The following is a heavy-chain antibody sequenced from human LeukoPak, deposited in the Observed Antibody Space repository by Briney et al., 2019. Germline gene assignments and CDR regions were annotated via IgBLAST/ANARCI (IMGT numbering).Heavy chain of an antibody. Sequence: SETLSLTCAVYGGSFSGYYWSWIRQPPGKGLEWIGEINRSGSTNYNPSLKSRVTISVDTSKNQFSLKLSSVTAADTAVYYCASVTSPNDAFDIWGQGTMVTVS. CDR2: INRSGST. V-gene: IGHV4-34*01. D-gene: IGHD1-14*01. CDR3: ASVTSPNDAFDI. CDR1: GGSFSGYY. J-gene: IGHJ3*02.